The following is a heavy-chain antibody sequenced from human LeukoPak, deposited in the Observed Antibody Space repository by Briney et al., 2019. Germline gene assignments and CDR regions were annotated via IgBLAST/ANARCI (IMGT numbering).Heavy chain of an antibody. CDR3: ARDLHYYVAMDV. J-gene: IGHJ6*02. Sequence: GGSLRLSCEASGFTFSAYAMTWVRQAPGKGQEWVSSIGSDKPHYSESVKGRFAISRDNSKSMLFLQLNSLRAEDTALYYCARDLHYYVAMDVWGQGTTVTVSS. CDR1: GFTFSAYA. CDR2: IGSDKP. D-gene: IGHD3-10*02. V-gene: IGHV3-23*01.